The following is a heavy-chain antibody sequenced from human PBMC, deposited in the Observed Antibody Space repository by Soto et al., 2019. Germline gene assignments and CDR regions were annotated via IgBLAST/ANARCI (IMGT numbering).Heavy chain of an antibody. CDR2: INHSGST. J-gene: IGHJ4*02. CDR1: GGSFSGYY. CDR3: ARGGALFGLDY. Sequence: QVQLQQWGAGLLKPSETLSLTCAVYGGSFSGYYWSWIRQPPGTGLEWVGEINHSGSTNYNPSLMSRVTIAVDTSKNQFSLKLSSVTAADTAVYYCARGGALFGLDYWGQGTLVTVSS. V-gene: IGHV4-34*01. D-gene: IGHD3-10*01.